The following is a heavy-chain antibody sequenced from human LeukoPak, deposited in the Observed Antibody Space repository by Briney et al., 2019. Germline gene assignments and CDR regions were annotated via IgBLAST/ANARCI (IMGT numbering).Heavy chain of an antibody. V-gene: IGHV1-2*02. J-gene: IGHJ5*02. D-gene: IGHD1-1*01. CDR3: ARDEGLEGTRYNWFDP. CDR1: GYTYTGYY. CDR2: INPNSGGT. Sequence: VASVKVSCKASGYTYTGYYMHWVRQAPGQGLEWMGWINPNSGGTNYAQKFQGRVTMTRDTSISTAYMELSRLRSDDTAVYYCARDEGLEGTRYNWFDPWGQGTLVTVSS.